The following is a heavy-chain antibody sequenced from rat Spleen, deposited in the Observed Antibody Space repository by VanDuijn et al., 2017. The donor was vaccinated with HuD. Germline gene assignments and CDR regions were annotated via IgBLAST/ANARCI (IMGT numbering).Heavy chain of an antibody. V-gene: IGHV5-22*01. CDR1: GFTFSDYY. Sequence: EVQLVESGGGLVQPGRSLKLSCTTSGFTFSDYYMAWVRQAPKKGLEWVASINHEGSSTYYGDSVKGRFTISRDNAKSTLYLQMNSLRSEDTATYFCARHEDYGGYSRDYFGYWGQGVMVTVSS. J-gene: IGHJ2*01. CDR2: INHEGSST. CDR3: ARHEDYGGYSRDYFGY. D-gene: IGHD1-11*01.